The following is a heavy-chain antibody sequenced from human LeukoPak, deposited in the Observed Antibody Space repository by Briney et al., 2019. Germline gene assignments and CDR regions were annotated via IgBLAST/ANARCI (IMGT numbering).Heavy chain of an antibody. CDR1: GYSFTSYW. Sequence: GESLKISCKGSGYSFTSYWIGWVRQMPGKGLEWMGIIYPGDSDTRYSPSFQGQVTISADKSISTAYLQWSSLRSDDTAVYYCARLPHDYGDIRGYFDLWGRGTLVTVSS. CDR2: IYPGDSDT. D-gene: IGHD4-17*01. J-gene: IGHJ2*01. V-gene: IGHV5-51*01. CDR3: ARLPHDYGDIRGYFDL.